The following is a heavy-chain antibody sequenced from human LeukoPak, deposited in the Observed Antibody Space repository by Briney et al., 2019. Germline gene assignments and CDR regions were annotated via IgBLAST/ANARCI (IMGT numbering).Heavy chain of an antibody. J-gene: IGHJ4*02. Sequence: GGSLRLSCAASGFTFSSYWMHWVRQAPGKGLVWVSRINSDGSSTSYADSVKGRFTISRDSAKNTLYLQMNSLRAEDTAVYYCARAYYDILTGPDYWGQGTLVTVSS. CDR3: ARAYYDILTGPDY. CDR1: GFTFSSYW. CDR2: INSDGSST. V-gene: IGHV3-74*01. D-gene: IGHD3-9*01.